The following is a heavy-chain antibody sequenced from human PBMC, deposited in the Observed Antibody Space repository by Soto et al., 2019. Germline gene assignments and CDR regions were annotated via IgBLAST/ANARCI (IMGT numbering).Heavy chain of an antibody. CDR2: IRSKAYGWTT. CDR1: GFTFGDYS. J-gene: IGHJ6*02. D-gene: IGHD3-3*01. V-gene: IGHV3-49*04. Sequence: SLRLSSTASGFTFGDYSMSWVRQAPGKGLEWVGFIRSKAYGWTTEYAASVKGRFTISRDDSKSIAYLQMNSLKTEDTAVYYCTSEGYDFWSGYSPSPLDVWGQGTTVTVSS. CDR3: TSEGYDFWSGYSPSPLDV.